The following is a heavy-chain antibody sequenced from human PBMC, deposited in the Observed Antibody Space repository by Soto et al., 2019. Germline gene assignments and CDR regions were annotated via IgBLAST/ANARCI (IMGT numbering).Heavy chain of an antibody. J-gene: IGHJ4*02. CDR3: VGRDEMG. V-gene: IGHV3-48*01. Sequence: EVQLVESGGDLVQPGGSLRLSCAASGFTFSSYDMNWFRQAPGKGLEWVSYIGSSSETIYYADSVKGRFTISRDNAKNSLYLQMNSLRVEDTAVYYCVGRDEMGWGQGTLVTVSS. CDR2: IGSSSETI. CDR1: GFTFSSYD. D-gene: IGHD3-10*01.